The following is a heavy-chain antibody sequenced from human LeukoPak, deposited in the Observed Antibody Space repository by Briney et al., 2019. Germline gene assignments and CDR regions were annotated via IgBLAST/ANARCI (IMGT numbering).Heavy chain of an antibody. Sequence: AGGSLRLSCAASGFTFSSYAMSWVRQAPGKGLEWVSAISGSGGSTYYADSVKGRFTISRDNSKNTLYLQMNSLRAEDTAVYYCAKSYYYGSGSYVAFDIWGQGTMVTVSS. J-gene: IGHJ3*02. CDR3: AKSYYYGSGSYVAFDI. CDR2: ISGSGGST. CDR1: GFTFSSYA. D-gene: IGHD3-10*01. V-gene: IGHV3-23*01.